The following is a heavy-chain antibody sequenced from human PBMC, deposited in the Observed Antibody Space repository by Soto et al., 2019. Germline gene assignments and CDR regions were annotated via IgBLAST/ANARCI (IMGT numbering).Heavy chain of an antibody. Sequence: QVQLVQSGAEVKKPGSSVKVSCKASGGTFSSYAISWVRQAPGQGLEWMGGIIPIFGTANYAQKFQGRVTITADKSTSTAYMELSSLRSEDTAVYYCARSLPGYDNYYYYGMDVWGQGTTVTVSS. V-gene: IGHV1-69*06. J-gene: IGHJ6*02. CDR1: GGTFSSYA. D-gene: IGHD3-22*01. CDR2: IIPIFGTA. CDR3: ARSLPGYDNYYYYGMDV.